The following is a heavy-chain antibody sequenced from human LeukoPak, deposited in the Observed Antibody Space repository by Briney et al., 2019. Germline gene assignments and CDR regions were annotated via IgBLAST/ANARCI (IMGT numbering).Heavy chain of an antibody. J-gene: IGHJ4*02. CDR2: INHSGST. Sequence: SETLSLTCAVYGGSFSGYYWSWIRRPPGKGLEWIGEINHSGSTNYNPSLKSRVTISVDTSKNQFSLKLSSVTAADTAVYYCARGPIANSFDYWGQGTLVTVSS. CDR3: ARGPIANSFDY. D-gene: IGHD6-13*01. V-gene: IGHV4-34*01. CDR1: GGSFSGYY.